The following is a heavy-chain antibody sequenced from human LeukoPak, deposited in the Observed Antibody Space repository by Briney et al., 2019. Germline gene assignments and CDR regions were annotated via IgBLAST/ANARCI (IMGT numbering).Heavy chain of an antibody. CDR1: GFTFSSYG. J-gene: IGHJ6*03. V-gene: IGHV3-33*06. Sequence: PGGSLRLSCAASGFTFSSYGMHWVRQAPGKGLEWVAVIWYDGSNKYYADSVKGRFTISRDNSKNTLYLQMNSLRAEDTAVYYCAKDDVVRNHYYYMDVWGKGTTVTVSS. CDR2: IWYDGSNK. CDR3: AKDDVVRNHYYYMDV. D-gene: IGHD3-10*02.